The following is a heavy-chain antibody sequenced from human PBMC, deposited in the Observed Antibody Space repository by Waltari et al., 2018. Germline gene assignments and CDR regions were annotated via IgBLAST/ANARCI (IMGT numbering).Heavy chain of an antibody. D-gene: IGHD1-7*01. Sequence: EVQLVESGGGLIQPGGSLRLSCAASGFTVSSNYMSWVRQAPGKGLGWVAVIYSGGRTYYADSVKGRCTISRDNSKNTLYLQMNSLRAEDTAVYYCARGTITGTTMNCFDPWGQGTLVTVSS. J-gene: IGHJ5*02. CDR3: ARGTITGTTMNCFDP. CDR2: IYSGGRT. CDR1: GFTVSSNY. V-gene: IGHV3-53*01.